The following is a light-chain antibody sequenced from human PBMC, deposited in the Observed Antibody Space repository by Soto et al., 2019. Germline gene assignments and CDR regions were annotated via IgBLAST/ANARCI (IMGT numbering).Light chain of an antibody. CDR2: GNT. CDR3: AAWDASVNGVV. V-gene: IGLV1-44*01. CDR1: NSNIGTDT. Sequence: QSVLSQPPSASGTPGQRVTISCSGSNSNIGTDTVNWYHQLPGTAPKLLIYGNTQRPSGVPDRFSGSKSGTSASLAISGLQSEDEADYYCAAWDASVNGVVVGGGTKLTVL. J-gene: IGLJ2*01.